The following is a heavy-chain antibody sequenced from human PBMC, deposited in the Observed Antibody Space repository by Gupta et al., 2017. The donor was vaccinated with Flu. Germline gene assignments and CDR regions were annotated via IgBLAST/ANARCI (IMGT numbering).Heavy chain of an antibody. D-gene: IGHD3-22*01. J-gene: IGHJ6*02. CDR3: TREWGYYYDSSGYYPYYYYGMDV. CDR2: IRSKAYGGTT. Sequence: EVQLVESGGGLVQPGRSLRLSCTASGLPFGDYAMSWDRQAPGKGLEWVGFIRSKAYGGTTEYAASVKGRFTISRDDSKSIAYLQMNSLKTEDTAVYYCTREWGYYYDSSGYYPYYYYGMDVWGQGTTVTVSS. CDR1: GLPFGDYA. V-gene: IGHV3-49*04.